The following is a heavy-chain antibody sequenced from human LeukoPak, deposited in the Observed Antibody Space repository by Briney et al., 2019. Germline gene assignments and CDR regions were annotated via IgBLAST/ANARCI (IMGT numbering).Heavy chain of an antibody. J-gene: IGHJ3*02. CDR2: IYHSGST. CDR1: GGSISSGGYY. Sequence: PSETLSLTCTVSGGSISSGGYYWSWIRQPPGKGLEWIGYIYHSGSTYYNPSLKSRVTISVDRSKNQFSLKLSSVTAADTAVYYCARADGYLWAFDIWGQGTMVTVSS. CDR3: ARADGYLWAFDI. V-gene: IGHV4-30-2*01. D-gene: IGHD5-24*01.